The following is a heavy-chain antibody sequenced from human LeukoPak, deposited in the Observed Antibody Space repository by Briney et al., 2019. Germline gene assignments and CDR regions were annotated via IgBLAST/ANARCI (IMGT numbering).Heavy chain of an antibody. V-gene: IGHV3-30*02. CDR2: IRYDGSNK. CDR1: GFTFSSYG. Sequence: GGSLRLSCAASGFTFSSYGMHWVRQAPGKGLEWVAFIRYDGSNKYYADSVKGRFTISRDNSKNTLYLQMNSLRAEDTAVYYCAKIGNSSSWYRLFDYWGQGTLVTVSS. CDR3: AKIGNSSSWYRLFDY. J-gene: IGHJ4*02. D-gene: IGHD6-13*01.